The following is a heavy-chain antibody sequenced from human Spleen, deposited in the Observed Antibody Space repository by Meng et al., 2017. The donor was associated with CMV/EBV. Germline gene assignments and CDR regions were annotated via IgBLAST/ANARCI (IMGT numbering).Heavy chain of an antibody. D-gene: IGHD4-23*01. Sequence: GESLKISCAASGFIVSSDNMNWVRQSPGKGLEWVSIIYIDGSTSYAASVKGRFTISRDNAKNTLYLQMNSLRAEDMAFYYCARGPPAVVTPGLALAYWGQGTLVTVSS. CDR3: ARGPPAVVTPGLALAY. CDR1: GFIVSSDN. CDR2: IYIDGST. J-gene: IGHJ4*02. V-gene: IGHV3-53*01.